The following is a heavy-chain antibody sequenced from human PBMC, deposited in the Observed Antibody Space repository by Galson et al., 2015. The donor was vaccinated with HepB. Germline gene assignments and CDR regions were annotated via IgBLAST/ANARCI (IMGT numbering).Heavy chain of an antibody. CDR3: ARAAAAGYFYYYMDV. J-gene: IGHJ6*03. CDR2: ISYDGSKT. D-gene: IGHD6-13*01. Sequence: SLRLSCAASGFTFSDYSMYWVRQAPGKGLEWVAGISYDGSKTSYADSVKGRFTISRDNSWDTLFLQMNSLRAEDTALYYCARAAAAGYFYYYMDVWGKGTTVSVSS. V-gene: IGHV3-30-3*01. CDR1: GFTFSDYS.